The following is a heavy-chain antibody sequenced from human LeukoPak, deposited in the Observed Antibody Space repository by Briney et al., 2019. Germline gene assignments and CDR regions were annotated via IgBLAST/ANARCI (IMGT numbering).Heavy chain of an antibody. CDR3: AGHCCSAPYKRTFDI. D-gene: IGHD3-10*01. CDR1: GDSISSNTYY. CDR2: IFYSGST. J-gene: IGHJ3*02. Sequence: SETLSLICTVSGDSISSNTYYRGWVRQPPGKGLEWLGSIFYSGSTYYNPSLKSRITISVDTSKHQFSLELSSVTAADTAVYYCAGHCCSAPYKRTFDIWGRGKMVTVSS. V-gene: IGHV4-39*01.